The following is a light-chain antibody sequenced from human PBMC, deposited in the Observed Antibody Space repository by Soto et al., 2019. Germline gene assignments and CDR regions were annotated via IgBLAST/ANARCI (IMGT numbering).Light chain of an antibody. V-gene: IGKV2-28*01. CDR3: MQALQTPPWT. CDR2: LGS. CDR1: QSLLHSNGYNY. Sequence: DIVMTQSPLSLPVTPGEPASISCRSIQSLLHSNGYNYLDWYLQKPGQAPQLLIYLGSNRSSGVPDRFSGSGSGTDFTLKISRVEAEDVGVYYCMQALQTPPWTFGQGTKV. J-gene: IGKJ1*01.